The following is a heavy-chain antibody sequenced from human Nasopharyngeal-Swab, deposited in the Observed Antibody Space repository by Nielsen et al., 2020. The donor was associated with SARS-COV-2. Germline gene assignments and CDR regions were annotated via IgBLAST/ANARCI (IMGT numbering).Heavy chain of an antibody. V-gene: IGHV3-7*01. CDR1: GFTFSSYW. D-gene: IGHD3-22*01. Sequence: GESLKISYAASGFTFSSYWMSWVRQAPGKGLEWVANIKQDGSEKYYVDSVKGRFTISRDNAKNSLYLQMNSLRAEDTAVYYCARAIIGYSDAFDIWGQGTMVTVSS. CDR3: ARAIIGYSDAFDI. CDR2: IKQDGSEK. J-gene: IGHJ3*02.